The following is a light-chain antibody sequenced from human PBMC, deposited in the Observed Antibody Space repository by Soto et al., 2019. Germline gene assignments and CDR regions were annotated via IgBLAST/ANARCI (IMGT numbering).Light chain of an antibody. CDR2: KAS. CDR1: QTISSW. J-gene: IGKJ1*01. Sequence: DIQMTQDPSSLCASVVDRVTITCRASQTISSWLAWYQQKPGKAPKLLIYKASTLKSGVPSRFSGSGSGTEFTLTISSLQPDDFATYYCQLYNSYSEAFGQGTKVDIK. V-gene: IGKV1-5*03. CDR3: QLYNSYSEA.